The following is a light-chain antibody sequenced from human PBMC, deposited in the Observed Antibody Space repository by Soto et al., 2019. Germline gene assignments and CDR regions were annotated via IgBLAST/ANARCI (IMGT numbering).Light chain of an antibody. J-gene: IGLJ1*01. CDR2: DVS. Sequence: QSVLTQPASVSGSPGQSITISCTGTSSDVGGYNYVSWYQQYPGKAPKLMIYDVSNRPSGVSNRFSGSKSGNTASLTISGLQAEDEADYLCSSYTGSSTYVFGTGTKVTVL. CDR3: SSYTGSSTYV. CDR1: SSDVGGYNY. V-gene: IGLV2-14*03.